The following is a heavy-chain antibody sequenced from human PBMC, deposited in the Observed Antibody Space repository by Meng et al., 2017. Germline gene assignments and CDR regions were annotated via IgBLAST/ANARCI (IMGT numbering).Heavy chain of an antibody. Sequence: GESLKISCAASGFTFSSYAMHWVRQAPGKGLEWVAVISYDGSNKYYADSVKGRFTISRDNAKNTLYLQMNSLRAEDTAVYYCARSLSGGDTYYYGMDVWGQGTTVTVSS. CDR3: ARSLSGGDTYYYGMDV. J-gene: IGHJ6*02. CDR2: ISYDGSNK. D-gene: IGHD2-21*02. V-gene: IGHV3-30*07. CDR1: GFTFSSYA.